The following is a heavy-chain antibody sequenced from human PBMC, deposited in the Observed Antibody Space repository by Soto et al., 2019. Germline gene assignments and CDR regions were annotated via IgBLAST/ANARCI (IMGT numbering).Heavy chain of an antibody. CDR2: MNPNSGNT. J-gene: IGHJ4*02. V-gene: IGHV1-8*01. CDR1: GYTFTSYD. Sequence: QVQLVQSGAEVKKPGASVKVSCKASGYTFTSYDINWVRQATGQGLEWMGWMNPNSGNTGYAQKFRGRVTMTRNTSISTAYMELSSLRSEDTAVYYCAGEKSSGKYNDYWGQGTLVTVSS. D-gene: IGHD3-22*01. CDR3: AGEKSSGKYNDY.